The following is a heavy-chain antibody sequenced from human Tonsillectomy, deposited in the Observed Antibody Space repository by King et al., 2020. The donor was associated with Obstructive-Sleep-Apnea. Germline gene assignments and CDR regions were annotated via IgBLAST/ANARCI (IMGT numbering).Heavy chain of an antibody. D-gene: IGHD6-13*01. CDR3: VGGRGGSSWYLGGTAFDI. CDR1: GFTFRTYA. J-gene: IGHJ3*02. V-gene: IGHV3-30*19. CDR2: SSYDERNK. Sequence: VQLVESGGGVVQPGRSLRLSCAASGFTFRTYAMWWVRRAPGKGLEWVAVSSYDERNKFYADSVKGRFTISRDNSKNTLYLQISSLGADDTALYYCVGGRGGSSWYLGGTAFDIWGQGTMVTVSS.